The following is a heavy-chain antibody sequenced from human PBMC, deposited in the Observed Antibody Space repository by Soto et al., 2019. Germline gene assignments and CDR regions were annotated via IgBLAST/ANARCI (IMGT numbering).Heavy chain of an antibody. CDR2: ISRSGSTK. V-gene: IGHV3-48*01. CDR1: AFSFSNYS. Sequence: GGSLRLSCAVSAFSFSNYSMNWVRQAPGKGLEWVSYISRSGSTKYYADSVKGRFTISRDNSKNTLYLQMNSLRAEDTAVYYCVLWPPYYFDYWGQGTLVTVSS. D-gene: IGHD3-10*01. J-gene: IGHJ4*02. CDR3: VLWPPYYFDY.